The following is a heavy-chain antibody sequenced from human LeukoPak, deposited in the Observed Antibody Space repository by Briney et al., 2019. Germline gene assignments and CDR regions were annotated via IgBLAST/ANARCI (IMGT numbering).Heavy chain of an antibody. Sequence: PSETLSLTCTVPGGSISSSSYYWGWIRQPPGKGLEWIGSIYYSGSTYYNPSLKSRVTISVGTSKNQFSLKLSSVTAADTAVYYCASQDYGPVDYWGQGTLVTVST. CDR2: IYYSGST. CDR3: ASQDYGPVDY. D-gene: IGHD4-17*01. V-gene: IGHV4-39*01. J-gene: IGHJ4*02. CDR1: GGSISSSSYY.